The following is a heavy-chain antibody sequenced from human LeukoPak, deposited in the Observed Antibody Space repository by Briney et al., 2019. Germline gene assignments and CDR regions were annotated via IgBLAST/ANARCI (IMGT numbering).Heavy chain of an antibody. D-gene: IGHD5-24*01. CDR1: GFTFTQHY. CDR3: ARDQRDGYNHFDY. Sequence: GGSLRLSCAASGFTFTQHYMDWVRQAPGKGLEWVAVISYDGSNKYYADSVKGRFTISRDNSKNTLYLQMNSLRAGDTAVYYCARDQRDGYNHFDYWGQGTLVTVSS. V-gene: IGHV3-30-3*01. J-gene: IGHJ4*02. CDR2: ISYDGSNK.